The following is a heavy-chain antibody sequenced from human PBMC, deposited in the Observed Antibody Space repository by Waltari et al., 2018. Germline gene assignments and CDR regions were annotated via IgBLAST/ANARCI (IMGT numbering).Heavy chain of an antibody. CDR1: GGSFSGSY. J-gene: IGHJ4*02. CDR2: INQSGST. Sequence: QVQLQQWGAGLLKPSETLSLTCAVYGGSFSGSYWSWIRQPPGQGLEWNGEINQSGSTDYNTSLMRRVTISADTSKNQVSLRLNSVTAADTAVYYCARGGTSGPFYLWGQGTLVTVSS. CDR3: ARGGTSGPFYL. V-gene: IGHV4-34*01.